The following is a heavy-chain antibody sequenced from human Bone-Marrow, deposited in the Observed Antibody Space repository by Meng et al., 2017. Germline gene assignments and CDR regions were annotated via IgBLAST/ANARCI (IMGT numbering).Heavy chain of an antibody. CDR1: GDSFSSNSAA. Sequence: HVQLQQSGAGLVNPSQTLSLTCAIAGDSFSSNSAAWNWIRQSPSSGPEWLGRTYYRSKWYNDYAVSVKSRITINPDTSKNQFSLHLNSVTPEDTAVYYCARDLGYFDHWGQGTLVTVYS. CDR3: ARDLGYFDH. V-gene: IGHV6-1*01. J-gene: IGHJ4*02. D-gene: IGHD7-27*01. CDR2: TYYRSKWYN.